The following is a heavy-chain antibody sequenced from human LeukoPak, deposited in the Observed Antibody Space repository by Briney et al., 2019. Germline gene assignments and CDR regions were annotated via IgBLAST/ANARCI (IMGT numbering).Heavy chain of an antibody. D-gene: IGHD1-26*01. CDR1: GFTFNNYA. V-gene: IGHV3-23*01. Sequence: GGSLRLSCVASGFTFNNYAMTWVRQAPGKGLEWVSAISCSGYSTYYADSVKGRFTISRDNSKNTLYLQMNSLRAEDTALYFCAQWSRYFDYWGQGTLVTVSS. J-gene: IGHJ4*02. CDR3: AQWSRYFDY. CDR2: ISCSGYST.